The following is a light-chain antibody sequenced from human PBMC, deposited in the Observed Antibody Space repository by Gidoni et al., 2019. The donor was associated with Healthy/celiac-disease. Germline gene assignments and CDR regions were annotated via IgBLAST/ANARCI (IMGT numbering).Light chain of an antibody. CDR3: QQSYSTPDA. J-gene: IGKJ4*01. CDR2: AAS. Sequence: DIQMTQSPSSLSASVGDRVTITCRASQSTSSYLNWYQEKPGKAPKLLIYAASSLQSGVPSTFSGNGSGTDFTLTISSLQPEDFSTYYFQQSYSTPDAFGGGTKVEIK. CDR1: QSTSSY. V-gene: IGKV1-39*01.